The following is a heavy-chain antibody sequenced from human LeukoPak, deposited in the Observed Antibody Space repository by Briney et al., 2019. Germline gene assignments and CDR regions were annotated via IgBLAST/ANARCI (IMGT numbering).Heavy chain of an antibody. CDR3: AAREYYYGSGSYYLVY. D-gene: IGHD3-10*01. CDR1: GYTFTSYD. V-gene: IGHV1-8*01. J-gene: IGHJ4*02. Sequence: ASVKVSCTASGYTFTSYDINWVRQATGQGLEWMGWMNPNSGNTGYAQKFQGRVTITADKSTSTAYMELSSLRSEDTAVYYCAAREYYYGSGSYYLVYWGQGTLVTVSS. CDR2: MNPNSGNT.